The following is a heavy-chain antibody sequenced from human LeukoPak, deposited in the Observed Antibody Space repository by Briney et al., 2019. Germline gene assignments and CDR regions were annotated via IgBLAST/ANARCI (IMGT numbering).Heavy chain of an antibody. Sequence: SETLSLTCTVSGGSISGYYWSWIRQPAGGVLECIGRIYSTGTTTYNASLRSRVTISVDQSKSQFSLKLTSVTAADTAVYYCARLEPANWGSGPDYWGQGTLVTVSS. V-gene: IGHV4-4*07. J-gene: IGHJ4*02. CDR3: ARLEPANWGSGPDY. CDR1: GGSISGYY. D-gene: IGHD7-27*01. CDR2: IYSTGTT.